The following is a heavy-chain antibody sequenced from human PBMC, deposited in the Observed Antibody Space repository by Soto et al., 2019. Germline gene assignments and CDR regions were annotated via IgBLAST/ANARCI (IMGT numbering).Heavy chain of an antibody. Sequence: VQLVESGGGLIQPGESLRLSCAAFGFTISGKKYVAWVRQAPGKGLEWVAVISDDGTSKYYEDSVRGRFTISRDNARNTLFLQMNSLRGEDTAVYYCARRGTAALGTSRNDHFDSWGQGSLVTVSS. J-gene: IGHJ4*02. V-gene: IGHV3-30*03. CDR1: GFTISGKK. CDR2: ISDDGTSK. CDR3: ARRGTAALGTSRNDHFDS. D-gene: IGHD1-1*01.